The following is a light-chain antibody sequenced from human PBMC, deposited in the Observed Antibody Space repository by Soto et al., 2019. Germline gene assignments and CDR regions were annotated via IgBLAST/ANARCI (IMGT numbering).Light chain of an antibody. J-gene: IGKJ5*01. CDR1: QSVSSSY. CDR3: LQYGTSPPIT. Sequence: EIVLTQSPGTLSLSPGERATLSCRASQSVSSSYLAWYKQKHGQAPRLLIYGASSRATGIPDRFSGSGSGRDFILTINRLEPEDSAVYYCLQYGTSPPITFGQGKRLEIK. V-gene: IGKV3-20*01. CDR2: GAS.